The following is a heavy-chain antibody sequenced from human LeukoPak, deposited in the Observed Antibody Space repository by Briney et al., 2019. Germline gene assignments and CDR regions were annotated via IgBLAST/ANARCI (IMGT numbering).Heavy chain of an antibody. V-gene: IGHV3-48*04. D-gene: IGHD2-2*01. CDR1: GFTFSSYS. Sequence: GGSLRLSCAASGFTFSSYSMNWVRQAPGKGLEWVSYISSSSSTIYYADSVKGRFTISRDNAKNSLYLQMNSLRAEDTAVYYCARGYCSSTSCYYSDYYYYMDVWGKGTTVTVSS. J-gene: IGHJ6*03. CDR2: ISSSSSTI. CDR3: ARGYCSSTSCYYSDYYYYMDV.